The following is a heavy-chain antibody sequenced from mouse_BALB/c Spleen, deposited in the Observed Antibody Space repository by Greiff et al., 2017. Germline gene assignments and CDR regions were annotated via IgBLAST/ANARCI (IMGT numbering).Heavy chain of an antibody. CDR1: GYTFTSYW. V-gene: IGHV1S81*02. CDR3: ARKYEYYFDY. CDR2: INPSNGRT. Sequence: QVQLKQPGAELVKPGASVKLSCKASGYTFTSYWMHWVKQRPGQGLEWIGEINPSNGRTNYNEKFKSKATLTVDKSSSTAYMQLSSLTSEDSAVYYCARKYEYYFDYWGQGTTLTVSS. D-gene: IGHD2-10*02. J-gene: IGHJ2*01.